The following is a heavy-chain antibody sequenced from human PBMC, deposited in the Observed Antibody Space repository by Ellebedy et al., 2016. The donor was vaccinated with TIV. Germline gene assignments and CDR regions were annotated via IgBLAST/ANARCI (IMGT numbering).Heavy chain of an antibody. CDR3: NTGWAYDD. Sequence: GGSLRLXCEASGLTVTHASMTWVRQAPGKGLEWIGCIQSRSEGGTAAYAAPVQGRFIISRDESENKLFLQMHSLRTEDTGVYYCNTGWAYDDWGQGTRVTVSS. J-gene: IGHJ3*01. CDR1: GLTVTHAS. V-gene: IGHV3-15*05. CDR2: IQSRSEGGTA.